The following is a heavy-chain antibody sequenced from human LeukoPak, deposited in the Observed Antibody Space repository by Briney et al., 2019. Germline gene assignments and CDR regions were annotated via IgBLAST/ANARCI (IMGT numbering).Heavy chain of an antibody. J-gene: IGHJ6*02. CDR2: ISYDGSNK. Sequence: GRSLRLSCAASGFTFSSYGMHWVRQAPGKGLEWVAVISYDGSNKYYADSVKGRFTISRDNSKNTLYLQMNSLRAEDTAVYYCAKNTKTTRCSGGSCYPYYYYGMDVWGQGTTVTVSS. V-gene: IGHV3-30*18. D-gene: IGHD2-15*01. CDR3: AKNTKTTRCSGGSCYPYYYYGMDV. CDR1: GFTFSSYG.